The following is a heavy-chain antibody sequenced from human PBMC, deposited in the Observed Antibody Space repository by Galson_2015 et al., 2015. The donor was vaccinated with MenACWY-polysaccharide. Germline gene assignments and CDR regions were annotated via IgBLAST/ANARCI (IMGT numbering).Heavy chain of an antibody. Sequence: SVKVSCKASGYIFTNYAMHWVRQAPGQSFEWMGWISAGNGRTEYSQKFQGRVTITRDTSASTAYMEVSSLRSEDTAVYYCARESETLDYWGQGTLVTVSS. D-gene: IGHD3-3*01. CDR3: ARESETLDY. J-gene: IGHJ4*02. CDR2: ISAGNGRT. CDR1: GYIFTNYA. V-gene: IGHV1-3*01.